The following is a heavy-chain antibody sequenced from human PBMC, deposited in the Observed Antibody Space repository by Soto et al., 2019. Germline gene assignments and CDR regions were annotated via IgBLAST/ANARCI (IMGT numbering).Heavy chain of an antibody. D-gene: IGHD3-3*01. Sequence: SETLSLTCTVSGGSISGYYWSWIRQPPGKGLEWIGYIYYSGSTNYNPSHKSRDTISIDTSKNQFSLKLSSVAAADTAVYFCARTYYDFWSGYWRWFDPWGQGTLVTVSS. V-gene: IGHV4-59*01. CDR1: GGSISGYY. CDR2: IYYSGST. CDR3: ARTYYDFWSGYWRWFDP. J-gene: IGHJ5*02.